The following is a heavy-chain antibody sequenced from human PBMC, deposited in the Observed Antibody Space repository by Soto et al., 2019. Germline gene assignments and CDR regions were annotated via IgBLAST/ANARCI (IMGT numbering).Heavy chain of an antibody. J-gene: IGHJ6*04. CDR2: VKEDGNGK. D-gene: IGHD3-9*01. CDR1: GFSFSTYS. V-gene: IGHV3-7*01. Sequence: GWSLRLSCAASGFSFSTYSMTLVRQAPGKGLEWVASVKEDGNGKSYVDSVKGRFFISRDNAANLVYLHMNSLRVEDTAVYYCARGWGSVFRLVPDYGLECWGEGTKVTVSS. CDR3: ARGWGSVFRLVPDYGLEC.